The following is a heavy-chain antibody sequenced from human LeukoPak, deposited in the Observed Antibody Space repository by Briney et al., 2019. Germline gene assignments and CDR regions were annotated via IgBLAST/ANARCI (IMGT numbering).Heavy chain of an antibody. CDR1: GFGFSYAW. V-gene: IGHV3-15*01. J-gene: IGHJ4*02. D-gene: IGHD5-18*01. CDR2: IKRKSDGETT. CDR3: TTAPSGYAYMNGWDLAY. Sequence: GGSLRLSCAASGFGFSYAWMGWVRQAPGKGPEWIGRIKRKSDGETTDYAAPVKGRFTISRDDSKNTLFLQMNSLKNEGTAFYYCTTAPSGYAYMNGWDLAYWGQGALVTVSS.